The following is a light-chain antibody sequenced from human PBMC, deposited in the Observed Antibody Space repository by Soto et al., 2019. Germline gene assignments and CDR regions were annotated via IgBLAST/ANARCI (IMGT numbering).Light chain of an antibody. J-gene: IGLJ2*01. V-gene: IGLV2-8*01. CDR2: EVS. CDR3: SSYAGSNNLV. CDR1: GSDVGGYNY. Sequence: QSVLTQPPSASGSPGQSVTISCTGTGSDVGGYNYVSWCQQHPGKAPKLMIYEVSKRPSGVPDRFSGSKSGNTASLTVSGLQAEDEADYYCSSYAGSNNLVFGGGTKLTVL.